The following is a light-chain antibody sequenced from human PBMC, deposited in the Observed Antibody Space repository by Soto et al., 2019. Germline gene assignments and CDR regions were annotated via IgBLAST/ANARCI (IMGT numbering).Light chain of an antibody. CDR1: QSFNSNY. J-gene: IGKJ1*01. V-gene: IGKV3-20*01. Sequence: EIWLTQFPGTLSLSPGERATLSCTASQSFNSNYLAWYQQKPGQAPRLLIYGASTRATGIPDRFSGSGSGTDFTLTISRLEPEDFAVYYCHQYGSSPRTCGPGTKVDIK. CDR3: HQYGSSPRT. CDR2: GAS.